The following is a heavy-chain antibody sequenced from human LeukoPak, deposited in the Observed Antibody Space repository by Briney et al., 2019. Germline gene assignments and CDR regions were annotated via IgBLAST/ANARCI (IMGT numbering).Heavy chain of an antibody. CDR2: ISGSGGSI. Sequence: PGASLRLSCAASGFTFSSYAMSWVRQAPGKGLEWVSAISGSGGSIYYADSVKGRFTISRDNSKNTLYLQMNSLRAEDTAVYYCAKGLVPAARYGMDVWGQGTTVTVSS. D-gene: IGHD2-2*01. V-gene: IGHV3-23*01. CDR3: AKGLVPAARYGMDV. J-gene: IGHJ6*02. CDR1: GFTFSSYA.